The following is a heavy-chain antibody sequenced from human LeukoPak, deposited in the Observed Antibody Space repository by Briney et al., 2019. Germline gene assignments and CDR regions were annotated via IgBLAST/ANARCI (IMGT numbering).Heavy chain of an antibody. D-gene: IGHD3-22*01. CDR3: ARDPRGYYDSSGFHDAFDI. V-gene: IGHV4-61*02. CDR2: IYASGST. Sequence: PSETLSLTCTVSGGSISSGSYYWSWIRQPAGKGLEWIGRIYASGSTNYSPSLKSRVTISVDTSKNQFSLKLSSVTAADTAVYYCARDPRGYYDSSGFHDAFDIWGQGTMVTVSS. CDR1: GGSISSGSYY. J-gene: IGHJ3*02.